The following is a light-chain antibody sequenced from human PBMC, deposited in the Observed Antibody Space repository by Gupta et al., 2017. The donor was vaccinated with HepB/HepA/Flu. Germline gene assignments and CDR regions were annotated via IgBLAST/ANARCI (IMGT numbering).Light chain of an antibody. J-gene: IGKJ4*01. CDR2: DAS. V-gene: IGKV3-11*01. Sequence: EIVLTQYPATLSLSPGERASLSCRASQSVSTYLAWYQQKPGQPPRLLINDASNRATGVPARFSGSRSGTNFTLTISSLEPEDFAVYYCQQRSNWPPSLTFGGGTKVKIK. CDR1: QSVSTY. CDR3: QQRSNWPPSLT.